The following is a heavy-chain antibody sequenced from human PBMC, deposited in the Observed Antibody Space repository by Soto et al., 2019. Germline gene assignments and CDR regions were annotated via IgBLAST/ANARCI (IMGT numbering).Heavy chain of an antibody. J-gene: IGHJ6*02. Sequence: QVQLVQSGAEVKKPGASVKISCKASGYTFTSYYMHWVRQAPGQGLEWMGIINPSGGSTSYAQKFQGRVTMTRDTSTSTVYMELSSLRSEDTAVYYCASLSHYYGMDVWGQGTTVTVSS. CDR3: ASLSHYYGMDV. CDR1: GYTFTSYY. CDR2: INPSGGST. V-gene: IGHV1-46*01.